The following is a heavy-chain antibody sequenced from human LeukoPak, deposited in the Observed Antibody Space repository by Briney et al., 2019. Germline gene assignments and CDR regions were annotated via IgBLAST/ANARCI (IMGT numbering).Heavy chain of an antibody. D-gene: IGHD1-7*01. CDR1: GYTFTSYF. Sequence: GASVKVSCKASGYTFTSYFIHWVRQAPGQGLEWMGIINPSGGSTNYAQKFQGRVTTTRDMSTSTVYMELSSLRSEDTAVYYCARAYNWNYAPTWIYWFDPWGQGTLVTVSS. CDR2: INPSGGST. V-gene: IGHV1-46*01. CDR3: ARAYNWNYAPTWIYWFDP. J-gene: IGHJ5*02.